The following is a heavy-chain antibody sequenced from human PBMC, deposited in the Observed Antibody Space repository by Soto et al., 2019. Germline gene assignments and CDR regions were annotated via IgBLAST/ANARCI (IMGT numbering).Heavy chain of an antibody. Sequence: SVKVSCKASGYTFTSYDINWVRQATGQGLEWMGWMNPNSGNTGYAQKFQGRVTMTRNTFISTAYIELSSLRSEDSAVYYCARGDRYCSSASCYKYWGQGTQVTVSS. D-gene: IGHD2-2*01. CDR1: GYTFTSYD. V-gene: IGHV1-8*01. CDR3: ARGDRYCSSASCYKY. J-gene: IGHJ4*02. CDR2: MNPNSGNT.